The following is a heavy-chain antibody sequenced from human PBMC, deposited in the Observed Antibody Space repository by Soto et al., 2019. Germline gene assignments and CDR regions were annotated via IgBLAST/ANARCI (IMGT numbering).Heavy chain of an antibody. V-gene: IGHV3-23*01. CDR1: GFTFSSYW. J-gene: IGHJ4*02. CDR3: AKEIRPNDF. Sequence: GGSLRLSCAASGFTFSSYWMHWVRQAPGKGLVWVSSMTISGDSTYYADSVKGRFTISRDNSANTLYLQMNSLRPEDTAVYYCAKEIRPNDFWGQGTLVTVSS. CDR2: MTISGDST.